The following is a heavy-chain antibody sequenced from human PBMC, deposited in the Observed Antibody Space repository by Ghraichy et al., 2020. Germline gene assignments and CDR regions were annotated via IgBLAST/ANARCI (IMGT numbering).Heavy chain of an antibody. CDR3: ARRPWESSSWFQYYYYGMDV. CDR2: MNPNSGNT. V-gene: IGHV1-8*01. CDR1: GYTFTSYD. J-gene: IGHJ6*02. Sequence: ASVKVSCKASGYTFTSYDINWVRQATGQGLEWMGWMNPNSGNTGYAQKFQGRVTMTRNTSISTAYMELSSLRSEDTAVYYCARRPWESSSWFQYYYYGMDVWGQGTTVTVSS. D-gene: IGHD6-13*01.